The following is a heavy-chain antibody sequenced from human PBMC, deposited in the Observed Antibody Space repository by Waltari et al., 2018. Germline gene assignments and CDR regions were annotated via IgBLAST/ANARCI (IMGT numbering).Heavy chain of an antibody. V-gene: IGHV4-59*01. CDR1: GGSISSYY. Sequence: QVQLQESGSGLVKPSEPLSLTCTVSGGSISSYYWSWIRQPPGKGLEWIGYIYYSGSTNYNPSLKSRVTISVDTSKNQFSLKLSSVTAADTAVYYCARDSMVAGFDYWGQGTLVTVSS. CDR3: ARDSMVAGFDY. D-gene: IGHD2-15*01. CDR2: IYYSGST. J-gene: IGHJ4*02.